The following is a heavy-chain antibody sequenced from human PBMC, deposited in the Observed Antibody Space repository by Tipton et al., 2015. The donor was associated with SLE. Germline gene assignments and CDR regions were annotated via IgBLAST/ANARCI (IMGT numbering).Heavy chain of an antibody. J-gene: IGHJ4*02. CDR1: GFTFSSCW. CDR3: ARAAELGISSWYYFAR. Sequence: SLRLSCAASGFTFSSCWMSWVRQAPGKGPEWVANIKQDGSEKHYGDSVKGRFTISRDNAKNSLYVEMNSLRVEDTAVYYCARAAELGISSWYYFARWGQGALVIVSS. D-gene: IGHD6-13*01. V-gene: IGHV3-7*05. CDR2: IKQDGSEK.